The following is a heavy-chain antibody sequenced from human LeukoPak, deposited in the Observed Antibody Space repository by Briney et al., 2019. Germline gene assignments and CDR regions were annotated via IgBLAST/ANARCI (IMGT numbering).Heavy chain of an antibody. CDR2: IYYSGST. CDR3: AREADTAMVTDY. V-gene: IGHV4-30-4*01. J-gene: IGHJ4*02. Sequence: PSETLSLTCTVSGGSISSGDYYWSWIRQPPGTGLEWIGYIYYSGSTYYNPSLKSRVTISVDTSKNQFSLKLSSVTAADTAVYYCAREADTAMVTDYWGQGTLVTVSS. CDR1: GGSISSGDYY. D-gene: IGHD5-18*01.